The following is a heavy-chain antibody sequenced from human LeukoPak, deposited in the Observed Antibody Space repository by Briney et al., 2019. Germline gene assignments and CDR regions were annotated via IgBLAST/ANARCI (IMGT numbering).Heavy chain of an antibody. V-gene: IGHV3-23*01. CDR3: ARAPGYCSGGSCYDY. D-gene: IGHD2-15*01. CDR2: ISGSGGST. Sequence: GGSLRLSCAASGFTFSNYAMSWVRQAPGKGLEWVSLISGSGGSTNYADSVKSRFSISRDNSKNTVYLQMKSLRADDTALYYCARAPGYCSGGSCYDYWGQGTLVTVSS. J-gene: IGHJ4*02. CDR1: GFTFSNYA.